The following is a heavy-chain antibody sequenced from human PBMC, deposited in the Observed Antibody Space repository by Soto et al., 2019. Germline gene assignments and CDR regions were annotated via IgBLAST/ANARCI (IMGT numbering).Heavy chain of an antibody. CDR3: ARDPASIAAPYYYGMDV. CDR1: GGTFSSYA. Sequence: EASVKVSCKASGGTFSSYAISWVRQAPGQGLEWMGGIIPIFGTANYAQKFQGRVTITADESTSTAYMELSSLRSEDTAVYYCARDPASIAAPYYYGMDVWGQGTTVTVSS. J-gene: IGHJ6*02. V-gene: IGHV1-69*13. D-gene: IGHD6-6*01. CDR2: IIPIFGTA.